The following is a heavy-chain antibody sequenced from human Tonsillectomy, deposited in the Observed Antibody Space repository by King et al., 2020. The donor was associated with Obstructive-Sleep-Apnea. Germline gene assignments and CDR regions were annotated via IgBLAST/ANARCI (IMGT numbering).Heavy chain of an antibody. CDR2: MYPGYSDI. CDR3: ARPYSGGWYSN. CDR1: GYTFSNYW. D-gene: IGHD6-19*01. J-gene: IGHJ4*02. Sequence: QLVQSGAEVKKPGESLRISCKASGYTFSNYWIAWVRQMPGKGLEWMGVMYPGYSDIRYSPSFQGQVTISADKSISTAYLQWNSLKASDTAMYYCARPYSGGWYSNWGQGTLVTVS. V-gene: IGHV5-51*01.